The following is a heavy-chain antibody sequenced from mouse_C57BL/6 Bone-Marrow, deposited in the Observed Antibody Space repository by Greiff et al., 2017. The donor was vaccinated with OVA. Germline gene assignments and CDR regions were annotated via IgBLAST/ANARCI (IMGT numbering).Heavy chain of an antibody. V-gene: IGHV1-59*01. Sequence: QVQLQQPGAELVRPGTSVKLSCKASGYTFTSYWMHWVKQRPGQGLEWIGVIDPSDSYTNYNQKFKGKATLTVDTSSSTAYMHLSSLTSEDSAVYYCARGMGPAYWGQGTLVTVSA. J-gene: IGHJ3*01. CDR1: GYTFTSYW. D-gene: IGHD4-1*01. CDR2: IDPSDSYT. CDR3: ARGMGPAY.